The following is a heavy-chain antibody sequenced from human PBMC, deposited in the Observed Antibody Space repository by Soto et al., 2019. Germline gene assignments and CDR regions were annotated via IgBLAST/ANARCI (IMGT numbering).Heavy chain of an antibody. V-gene: IGHV3-23*01. CDR2: LSGSGGTT. CDR3: AKQRAGFGSGSETYYFDH. J-gene: IGHJ4*02. CDR1: GVTFSTFA. D-gene: IGHD3-10*01. Sequence: EVQLLASGGGLVQPGESLRLSCIASGVTFSTFAMSWVRQAPGKGLEWVSGLSGSGGTTYNADSVRGRFTISRDNSKNTLYLQMNSLRAEDTAVYYCAKQRAGFGSGSETYYFDHWGQGTLVTVSS.